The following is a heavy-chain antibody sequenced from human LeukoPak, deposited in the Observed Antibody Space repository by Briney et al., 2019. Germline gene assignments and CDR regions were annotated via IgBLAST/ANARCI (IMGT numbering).Heavy chain of an antibody. Sequence: SQTLSLTCAISGDSVSSNSAAWNWIRQSPSRGLEWLGRTYYRSKWYHEYAISVKSQITVNPDTSKNQFSLQLNSVTPEDTAVYYCARDWGTYSSGSHHGFDPWGQGTLVTVSS. V-gene: IGHV6-1*01. CDR3: ARDWGTYSSGSHHGFDP. CDR2: TYYRSKWYH. D-gene: IGHD6-19*01. J-gene: IGHJ5*02. CDR1: GDSVSSNSAA.